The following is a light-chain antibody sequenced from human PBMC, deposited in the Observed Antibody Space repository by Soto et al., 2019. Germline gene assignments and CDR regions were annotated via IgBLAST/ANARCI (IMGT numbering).Light chain of an antibody. CDR3: SSFASSSTPYV. J-gene: IGLJ1*01. CDR2: EVS. Sequence: QSALTQPASVSGSPGQSITISCTGSTTDVGAYNYVSWYQVHPGKAPKLLIFEVSNRPSGVSDRFSASKSGNTASLTISGLQAEDEGDYYCSSFASSSTPYVFATGTKVTV. CDR1: TTDVGAYNY. V-gene: IGLV2-14*01.